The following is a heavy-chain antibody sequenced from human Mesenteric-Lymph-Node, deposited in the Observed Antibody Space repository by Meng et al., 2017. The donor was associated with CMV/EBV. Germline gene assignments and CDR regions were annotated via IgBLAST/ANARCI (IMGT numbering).Heavy chain of an antibody. CDR3: AKDRSDPYVLLWFGAFDP. CDR1: GFTFSAYG. Sequence: GGSLRLSCAASGFTFSAYGMHWVRQAPGKGLEWVAFIHPDGTKKYYADSVKGRFTISRDNSKNTVFLQMSSLRTEDTALYYCAKDRSDPYVLLWFGAFDPWGQGTLVTVSS. J-gene: IGHJ5*02. V-gene: IGHV3-30*02. CDR2: IHPDGTKK. D-gene: IGHD3-10*01.